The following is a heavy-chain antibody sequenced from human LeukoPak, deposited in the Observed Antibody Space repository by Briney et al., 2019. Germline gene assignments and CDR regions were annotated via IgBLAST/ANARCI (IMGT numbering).Heavy chain of an antibody. CDR2: IYHSGST. D-gene: IGHD6-6*01. CDR3: ARGGAARLHFQN. J-gene: IGHJ1*01. V-gene: IGHV4-59*01. CDR1: GGSISTYY. Sequence: SETLSLTCTVSGGSISTYYWNWIRQPPGKGLEWLGYIYHSGSTNYNPSLQSRVTISVDTSKNQFSLNLNSVTAADTAVYYCARGGAARLHFQNWGQGTLVTVSS.